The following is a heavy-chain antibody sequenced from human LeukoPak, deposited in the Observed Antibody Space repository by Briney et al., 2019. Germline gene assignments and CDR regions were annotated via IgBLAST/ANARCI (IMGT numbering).Heavy chain of an antibody. CDR3: AKDLPGIAVAGLFDY. CDR2: ISYDGSNK. V-gene: IGHV3-30*18. Sequence: GSLRLSCAASGFTFSSYGMHWVRQAPGKGLEWVAVISYDGSNKYYADSVKGRFTISRDNSKNTLYLQMNSLRAEDTAVYYCAKDLPGIAVAGLFDYWGQGTLVTVSS. CDR1: GFTFSSYG. J-gene: IGHJ4*02. D-gene: IGHD6-19*01.